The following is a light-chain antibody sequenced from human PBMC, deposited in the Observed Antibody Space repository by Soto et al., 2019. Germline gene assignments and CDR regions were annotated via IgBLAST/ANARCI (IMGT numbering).Light chain of an antibody. CDR2: DAS. Sequence: EIVLTQSPATLSLSPGERATLSCRASQSVSSYLAWYQQKPGQAPRLLIYDASNRATGIPARFSGSGSGTDFTLTISSLEPEDFAVYYCQQRSNWAPPLTLGGGTKVEIK. CDR3: QQRSNWAPPLT. J-gene: IGKJ4*01. V-gene: IGKV3-11*01. CDR1: QSVSSY.